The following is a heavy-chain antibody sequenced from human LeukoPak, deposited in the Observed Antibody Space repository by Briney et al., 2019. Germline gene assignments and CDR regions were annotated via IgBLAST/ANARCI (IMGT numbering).Heavy chain of an antibody. V-gene: IGHV1-18*01. Sequence: ASVKVSCKASGYTFTSYGISWVRQAPGEGLEWMGWISAYNGNTNYAQELQGRVTMTTDTSTSTAYMELRSLRSDDTAVYYCARGGEWELLPGDFDYWGQGTLVTVSS. CDR1: GYTFTSYG. D-gene: IGHD1-26*01. CDR3: ARGGEWELLPGDFDY. J-gene: IGHJ4*02. CDR2: ISAYNGNT.